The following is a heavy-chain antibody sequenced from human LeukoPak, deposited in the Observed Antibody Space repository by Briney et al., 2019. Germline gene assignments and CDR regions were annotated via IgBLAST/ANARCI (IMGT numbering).Heavy chain of an antibody. D-gene: IGHD3-22*01. Sequence: GGSLRLSCAASGFTFSSYGMHWVRQAPGKGLEWVAVIWYDGSNKYYADSVKGRFTISRDNSKNTLYLQMNSLRAEDTAVYYCAKGGTTYYYDSSSGDAFDIWGQGTWSQSLQ. J-gene: IGHJ3*02. CDR1: GFTFSSYG. CDR2: IWYDGSNK. CDR3: AKGGTTYYYDSSSGDAFDI. V-gene: IGHV3-33*06.